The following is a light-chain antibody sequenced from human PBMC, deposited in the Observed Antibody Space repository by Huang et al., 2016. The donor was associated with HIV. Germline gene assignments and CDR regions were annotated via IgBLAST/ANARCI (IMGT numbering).Light chain of an antibody. CDR3: QQYYSSPQT. J-gene: IGKJ1*01. CDR1: QSVYSSSTSKDY. Sequence: DIIMTQSPDSLAVSLGERATLNCRSSQSVYSSSTSKDYMAWFQQKPGQPPRLLLFWASTREAGVPDRCSGSGSGTHFTLTIANLEAEEAAIYYCQQYYSSPQTFGQGTRVEVK. CDR2: WAS. V-gene: IGKV4-1*01.